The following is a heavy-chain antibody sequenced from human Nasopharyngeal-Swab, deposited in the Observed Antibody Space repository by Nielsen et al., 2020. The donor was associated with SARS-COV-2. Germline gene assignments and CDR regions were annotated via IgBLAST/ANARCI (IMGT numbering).Heavy chain of an antibody. CDR3: ARDRGIAVAGNYYYYGMDV. CDR2: ISYDGGNK. D-gene: IGHD6-19*01. CDR1: GFTFSSYA. V-gene: IGHV3-30-3*01. Sequence: GGSLRLSCAASGFTFSSYAMHWVRQAPGKGLEWLAVISYDGGNKYYADSVKGRFTISRDNSKNTLYLQMNSLRAEDTAVYYCARDRGIAVAGNYYYYGMDVWGQGTTVTVSS. J-gene: IGHJ6*02.